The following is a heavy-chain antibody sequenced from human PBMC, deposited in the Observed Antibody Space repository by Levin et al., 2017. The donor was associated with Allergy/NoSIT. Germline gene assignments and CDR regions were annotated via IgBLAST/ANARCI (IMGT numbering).Heavy chain of an antibody. CDR1: GYSFTSYG. Sequence: KSGGSLRLSCKVSGYSFTSYGISWVRQAPGQGLEWMGWINTNNDARNYAQKFQDRVVMTKDMSSNTVFMELRSLRSDDAGVYYCTRDLGYSYDIKRFLVWGRGTLITVSS. V-gene: IGHV1-18*01. CDR2: INTNNDAR. J-gene: IGHJ4*02. D-gene: IGHD5-18*01. CDR3: TRDLGYSYDIKRFLV.